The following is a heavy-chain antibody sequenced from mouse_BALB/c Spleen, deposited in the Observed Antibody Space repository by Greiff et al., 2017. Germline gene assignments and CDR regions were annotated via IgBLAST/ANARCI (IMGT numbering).Heavy chain of an antibody. CDR1: GYTFTDYE. CDR2: IDPETGGT. V-gene: IGHV1-15*01. CDR3: TRDLYYFDY. J-gene: IGHJ2*01. Sequence: QVQLQQSGAELVRPGASVTLSCKASGYTFTDYEMHWVKQTPVHGLEWIGAIDPETGGTAYNQKFKGKATLTADKSSSTAYMELRSLTSEDSAVYYCTRDLYYFDYWGQGTTLTGSS.